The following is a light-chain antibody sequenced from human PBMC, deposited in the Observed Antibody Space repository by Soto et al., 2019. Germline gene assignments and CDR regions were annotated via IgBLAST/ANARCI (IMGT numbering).Light chain of an antibody. CDR3: QQYNNWPWT. Sequence: EIVMTQSPATLSVSPGGRATLSCRASQSISDTLAWYQQKPGQAPRLLIYGASTRAPGLPARVSGSGSGTDFTLTISSLQSEDFAVYYCQQYNNWPWTFGQGTKVDIK. CDR2: GAS. J-gene: IGKJ1*01. V-gene: IGKV3-15*01. CDR1: QSISDT.